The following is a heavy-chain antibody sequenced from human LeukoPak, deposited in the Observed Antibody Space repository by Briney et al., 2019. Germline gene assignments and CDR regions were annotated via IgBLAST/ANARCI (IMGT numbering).Heavy chain of an antibody. CDR2: ISGSGAST. V-gene: IGHV3-23*01. CDR1: GFTFSSYR. J-gene: IGHJ4*02. Sequence: GGSLRLSCAASGFTFSSYRMIWVRQAPGKGLEGVSTISGSGASTYYADSVKGRFTISRDNSKDTLFLQMNSLRAEDTAVYHCAKGGGNYYDSSGYYNYFDYWGQGTLVTVSS. CDR3: AKGGGNYYDSSGYYNYFDY. D-gene: IGHD3-22*01.